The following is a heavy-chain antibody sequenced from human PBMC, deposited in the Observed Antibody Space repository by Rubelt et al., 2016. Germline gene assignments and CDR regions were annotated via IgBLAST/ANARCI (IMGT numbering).Heavy chain of an antibody. Sequence: QVQLVESGGGLVQPGGSLRLSCAASGFTFSSYGMHWVRQAPGKGLEWVAVISYDGSNKYYADSVKGRFTISRDNSKNTLYLQMNSLRAEDTAVYYCARDETTSGSYDSLTGYYSPQYYFDYWGQGTLVTVSS. CDR1: GFTFSSYG. CDR2: ISYDGSNK. CDR3: ARDETTSGSYDSLTGYYSPQYYFDY. D-gene: IGHD3-9*01. J-gene: IGHJ4*02. V-gene: IGHV3-30*03.